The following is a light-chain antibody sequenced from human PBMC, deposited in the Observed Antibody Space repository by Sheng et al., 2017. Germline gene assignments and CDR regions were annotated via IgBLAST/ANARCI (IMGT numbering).Light chain of an antibody. V-gene: IGLV2-14*03. CDR2: DVI. CDR3: SSYTSGTVV. Sequence: QSALTQPASVSGSPGQSITISCTGTNSDGRGYHYVSWYQQHPGKVPRLMIYDVINRPSGVSNRFSGSKSGITASLTISGLQTEDEADYYCSSYTSGTVVFGGGTRLTVL. J-gene: IGLJ2*01. CDR1: NSDGRGYHY.